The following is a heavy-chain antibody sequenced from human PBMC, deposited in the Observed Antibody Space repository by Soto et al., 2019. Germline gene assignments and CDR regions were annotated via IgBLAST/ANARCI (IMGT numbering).Heavy chain of an antibody. Sequence: PGESLKISCKGSGYSFTSYWIGWVRQMPGKGLEWMGIIYPGDSDTRYSPSFQGQVTISADKSISTAYLQWSSLKASDTAMYYCARHGGYCGYDPKGYYYGMDVWGQGTTVTVSS. D-gene: IGHD5-12*01. CDR1: GYSFTSYW. CDR2: IYPGDSDT. J-gene: IGHJ6*02. V-gene: IGHV5-51*01. CDR3: ARHGGYCGYDPKGYYYGMDV.